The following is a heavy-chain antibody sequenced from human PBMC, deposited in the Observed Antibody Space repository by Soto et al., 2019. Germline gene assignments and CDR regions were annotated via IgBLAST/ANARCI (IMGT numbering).Heavy chain of an antibody. Sequence: EVQLLESGGGLVQPGGSLRLSCAASGFTFSSYAMSWVRQAPGKGLEWVSAISGSGGSTYYADSVKGRFTISRDNSKNTLYLQMNSLRAEDTAVYACAKDRLLIAVAGTNEGEDYWGQGTLVTVSS. D-gene: IGHD6-19*01. CDR1: GFTFSSYA. CDR2: ISGSGGST. J-gene: IGHJ4*02. CDR3: AKDRLLIAVAGTNEGEDY. V-gene: IGHV3-23*01.